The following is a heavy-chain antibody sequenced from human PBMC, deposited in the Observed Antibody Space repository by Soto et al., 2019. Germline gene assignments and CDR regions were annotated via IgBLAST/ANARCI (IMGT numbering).Heavy chain of an antibody. CDR1: GYTFTGYY. V-gene: IGHV1-2*02. D-gene: IGHD3-3*01. Sequence: GASVKVSCKASGYTFTGYYMHWVRQAPGQGLEWMGWINPNSGGTNYAQKFQGGVTMTRDTSISTAYMELSRLRSDDTAAYYCARDPHKYYDFWSGSFYYYGMDVWGQGTTVTVSS. CDR3: ARDPHKYYDFWSGSFYYYGMDV. CDR2: INPNSGGT. J-gene: IGHJ6*02.